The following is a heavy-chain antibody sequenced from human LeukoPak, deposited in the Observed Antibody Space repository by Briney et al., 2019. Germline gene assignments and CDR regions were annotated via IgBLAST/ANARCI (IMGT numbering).Heavy chain of an antibody. Sequence: SETLSLTCTVSGGSISSYYWSWIRQPPGKGLEWIGYIYYSGSTNYNPSLKSRVTISVDTSKNQFSLKLSSVTAADTAVYYCARGVSYYDSSGYYKEYFQHWGQGTLVTVSS. CDR3: ARGVSYYDSSGYYKEYFQH. CDR2: IYYSGST. J-gene: IGHJ1*01. CDR1: GGSISSYY. V-gene: IGHV4-59*08. D-gene: IGHD3-22*01.